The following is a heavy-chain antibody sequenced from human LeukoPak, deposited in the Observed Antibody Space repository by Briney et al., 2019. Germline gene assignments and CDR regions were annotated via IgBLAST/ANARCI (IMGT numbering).Heavy chain of an antibody. V-gene: IGHV3-21*01. CDR3: ARGLLLGPQYYFDY. Sequence: GGSLRLSCAASGFTFGSYSMNWVRQAPGKGLEWVSSISSSSSYIYYADSVKGRFTISRDNAKNSLYLQMNSLRAEDTAVYYCARGLLLGPQYYFDYWGQGTLVTVSS. D-gene: IGHD1-26*01. CDR1: GFTFGSYS. CDR2: ISSSSSYI. J-gene: IGHJ4*02.